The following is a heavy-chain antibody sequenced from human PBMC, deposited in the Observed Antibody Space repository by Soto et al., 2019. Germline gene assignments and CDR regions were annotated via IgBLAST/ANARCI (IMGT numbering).Heavy chain of an antibody. J-gene: IGHJ5*02. CDR2: ISGSGGST. CDR1: GFTFSIYA. Sequence: GGSLRLSCAASGFTFSIYAMSWVRQAPGKGLEWVSAISGSGGSTYYADSVKGRFTISRDNSKNTLYLQMNSLRAEDTAVYYCAKDPLPAGIAVAGTDWFDPWGQGTLVTVSS. CDR3: AKDPLPAGIAVAGTDWFDP. V-gene: IGHV3-23*01. D-gene: IGHD6-19*01.